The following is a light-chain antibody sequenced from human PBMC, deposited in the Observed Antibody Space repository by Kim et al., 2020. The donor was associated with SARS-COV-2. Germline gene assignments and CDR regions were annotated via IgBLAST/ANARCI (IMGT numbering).Light chain of an antibody. CDR1: SSNIGAGYD. J-gene: IGLJ1*01. CDR2: GNS. Sequence: QRVTISCTGSSSNIGAGYDVHWYQQLPGTAPKLLIYGNSNRSSGVPDRFSGSKSGTSASLAITGLQAEDEADYYCQSYDSSLSGYVFGTGTKVTVL. V-gene: IGLV1-40*01. CDR3: QSYDSSLSGYV.